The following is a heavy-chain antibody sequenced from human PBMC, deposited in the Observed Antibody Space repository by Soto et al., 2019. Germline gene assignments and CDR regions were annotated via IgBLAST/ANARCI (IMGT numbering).Heavy chain of an antibody. CDR1: GGSISSYY. J-gene: IGHJ5*02. V-gene: IGHV4-59*01. Sequence: PSETLSLTCTVSGGSISSYYWSWIRQPPGNGLEWIGYIYYSGSTNYNPSLKSRVTISVDTSKNQFSLKLSSVTAADTAVYYCARENCSSTSCSGENWFDPWGQGTLVTVSS. CDR3: ARENCSSTSCSGENWFDP. D-gene: IGHD2-2*01. CDR2: IYYSGST.